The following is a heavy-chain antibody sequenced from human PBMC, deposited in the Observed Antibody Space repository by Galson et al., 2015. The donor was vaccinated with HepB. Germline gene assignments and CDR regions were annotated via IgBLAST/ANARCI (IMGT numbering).Heavy chain of an antibody. V-gene: IGHV1-18*04. CDR3: AKSRATTLVTGFDY. D-gene: IGHD1-1*01. CDR2: SSGDTGNA. Sequence: SVKVSCKASGYTFSNYGLGWVRQAPGQGLEWMGWSSGDTGNANLEQKIHDRVIMTTDTSTNTVYMELRSLRVDDTAVYYCAKSRATTLVTGFDYWGQGTLVTVSS. J-gene: IGHJ4*02. CDR1: GYTFSNYG.